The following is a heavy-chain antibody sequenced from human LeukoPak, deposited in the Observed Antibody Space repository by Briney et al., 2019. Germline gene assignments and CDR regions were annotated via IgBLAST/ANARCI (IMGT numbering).Heavy chain of an antibody. Sequence: SETLSLTCTVSGGSITNNNYYWDWIRQPPGKGLEWIGDFYYSGSTHYNPSLKSRVTISGDTSKNQFSLKLNSVTAADTAIYYCATHRRSGSGGSENAFEIWGQGTMVTVSS. CDR1: GGSITNNNYY. J-gene: IGHJ3*02. CDR2: FYYSGST. D-gene: IGHD5-12*01. CDR3: ATHRRSGSGGSENAFEI. V-gene: IGHV4-39*01.